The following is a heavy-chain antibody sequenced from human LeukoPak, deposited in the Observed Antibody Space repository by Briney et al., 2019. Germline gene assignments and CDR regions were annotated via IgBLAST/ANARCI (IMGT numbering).Heavy chain of an antibody. CDR3: ARLRKGRYFDWLLPLFDP. CDR1: GGSISSSRYY. V-gene: IGHV4-39*01. CDR2: IYYSGST. D-gene: IGHD3-9*01. J-gene: IGHJ5*02. Sequence: TETLSLTCSVSGGSISSSRYYWGWIRQPPGKGLEWIGRIYYSGSTYYNPSLKSRVTISVDTSKNQFSLKLSSVTAADTAVYYCARLRKGRYFDWLLPLFDPWAREPWSPSPQ.